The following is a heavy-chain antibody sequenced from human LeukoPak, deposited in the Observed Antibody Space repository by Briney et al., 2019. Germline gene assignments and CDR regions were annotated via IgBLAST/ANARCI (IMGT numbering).Heavy chain of an antibody. V-gene: IGHV1-46*01. Sequence: ASVKVSWKASGYTFIRHWMHWVRLAPGQGLEWVGLINPTGTATLYAQKFQGRITLTRDMSTSTDYMELRSLKSEDTAVYYCARDNSVGDSAWWFDPWGQGTLVTVSS. CDR2: INPTGTAT. D-gene: IGHD5-12*01. CDR3: ARDNSVGDSAWWFDP. CDR1: GYTFIRHW. J-gene: IGHJ5*02.